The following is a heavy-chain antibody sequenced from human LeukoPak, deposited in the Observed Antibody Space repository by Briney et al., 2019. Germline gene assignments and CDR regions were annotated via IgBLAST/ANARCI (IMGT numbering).Heavy chain of an antibody. J-gene: IGHJ5*02. CDR1: GGSISTYY. D-gene: IGHD4-23*01. Sequence: PSETLSHTCTLPGGSISTYYWSWIRQPPGKRLEWIGYIYYSGITNYKPSLKSRVTMSVDTSKNQFSLKLSSVAAADTAVYYCAREGVTHNWFDPWGQGTLVTVSS. CDR2: IYYSGIT. CDR3: AREGVTHNWFDP. V-gene: IGHV4-59*01.